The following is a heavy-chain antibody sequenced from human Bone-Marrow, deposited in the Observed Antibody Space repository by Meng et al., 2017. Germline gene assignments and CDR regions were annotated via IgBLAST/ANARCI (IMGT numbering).Heavy chain of an antibody. CDR1: GGSFSSGGYS. D-gene: IGHD5-24*01. CDR3: ARGDGYNRYFDY. J-gene: IGHJ4*02. Sequence: QLQLQESASGLVKPSQTLSLTCAVSGGSFSSGGYSWSWIRQPPGKGREWIGYIYHSGTTYYNPSLKSRVTISVDRSKNQFSLKLTSVTAADTAVYYCARGDGYNRYFDYWGQGTLVTVSS. CDR2: IYHSGTT. V-gene: IGHV4-30-2*01.